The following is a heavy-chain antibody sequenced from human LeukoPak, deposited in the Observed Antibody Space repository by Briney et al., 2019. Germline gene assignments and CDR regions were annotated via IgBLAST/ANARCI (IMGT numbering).Heavy chain of an antibody. CDR2: INPNSGGT. V-gene: IGHV1-2*02. Sequence: ASVKVSCKASGYTFTGYYMHWVRQAPGQGLEWMGWINPNSGGTNYAQKFQGRVTMTRDTSIGTAYMELSRLRSDDTAVYYCARDGPHYYDILTGYQGGYYYYYMDVWAKGPRSPSP. CDR1: GYTFTGYY. J-gene: IGHJ6*03. D-gene: IGHD3-9*01. CDR3: ARDGPHYYDILTGYQGGYYYYYMDV.